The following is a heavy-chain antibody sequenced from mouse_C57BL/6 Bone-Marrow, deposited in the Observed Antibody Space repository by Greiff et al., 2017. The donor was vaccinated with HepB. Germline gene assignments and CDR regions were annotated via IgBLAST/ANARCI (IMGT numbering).Heavy chain of an antibody. Sequence: QVQLQQPGAELVKPGASVKMSCKASGYTFTSYWITWVKQRPGQGLEWIGDIYPGSGSTNYNEKFKSKATLTVDTSSITGSMQLSSLTSEDAAVYYCARCAYYSNLYYWGQGTTLTVSS. J-gene: IGHJ2*01. CDR3: ARCAYYSNLYY. CDR2: IYPGSGST. V-gene: IGHV1-55*01. CDR1: GYTFTSYW. D-gene: IGHD2-5*01.